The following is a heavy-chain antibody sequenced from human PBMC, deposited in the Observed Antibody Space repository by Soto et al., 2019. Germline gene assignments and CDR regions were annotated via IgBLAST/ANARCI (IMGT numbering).Heavy chain of an antibody. V-gene: IGHV3-23*01. CDR1: VFTCTSYA. J-gene: IGHJ6*02. D-gene: IGHD5-18*01. CDR3: AKGDTTMITDYYAMDV. Sequence: HPWRSLRLSCSVSVFTCTSYAMTWGRQAPGKWLEWVSAISGSGGSEFYADSVKGRFTISRDNSKNTLYLQMKSLRAEDTALYYCAKGDTTMITDYYAMDVWGQGTTVTVSS. CDR2: ISGSGGSE.